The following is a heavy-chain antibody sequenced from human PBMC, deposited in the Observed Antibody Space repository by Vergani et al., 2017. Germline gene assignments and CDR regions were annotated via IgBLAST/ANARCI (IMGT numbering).Heavy chain of an antibody. D-gene: IGHD3-3*01. V-gene: IGHV1-69*18. CDR1: GYSFTNYW. J-gene: IGHJ6*03. CDR2: IITFFGTT. Sequence: VQLVQSGAEVKKPGESLKISCQISGYSFTNYWIGWVRQVPGQGLEWMGRIITFFGTTDYAQKFQGRFTIIADESTSTAYMELSSLRSEDTAVYYCARSAIFGVVSPREYEAHTYYYMDVWGKXP. CDR3: ARSAIFGVVSPREYEAHTYYYMDV.